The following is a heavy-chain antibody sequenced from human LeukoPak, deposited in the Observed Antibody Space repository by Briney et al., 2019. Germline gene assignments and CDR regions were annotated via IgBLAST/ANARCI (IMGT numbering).Heavy chain of an antibody. V-gene: IGHV3-30*14. CDR3: ARVDYGDYQYFQQ. J-gene: IGHJ1*01. Sequence: GGSLRLSCAASAFTFSSYAMNWVRQAPGKGLEWVAVMSYDGSKEYYADSVKGRFTISRDNSKNTLYLQMDSLRAEDTAVYYCARVDYGDYQYFQQWGQGTLVTVSS. CDR2: MSYDGSKE. CDR1: AFTFSSYA. D-gene: IGHD4-17*01.